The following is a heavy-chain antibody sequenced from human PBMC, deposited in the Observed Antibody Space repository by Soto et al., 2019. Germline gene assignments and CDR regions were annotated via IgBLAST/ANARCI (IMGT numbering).Heavy chain of an antibody. CDR2: IYHSGST. V-gene: IGHV4-30-2*01. Sequence: QLQLQESGSGLVKPSQTLSLTCAVTGGSISGGGYSWSWIRQPPGKGLDWTGYIYHSGSTYYNPSLKRRVTRSVDRSKNQFSLKLSSVTAADTAVYYCVRVADYWGQGTLVTVSS. CDR1: GGSISGGGYS. CDR3: VRVADY. J-gene: IGHJ4*02.